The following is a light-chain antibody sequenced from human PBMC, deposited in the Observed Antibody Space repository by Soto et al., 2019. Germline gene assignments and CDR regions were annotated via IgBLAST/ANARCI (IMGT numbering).Light chain of an antibody. CDR1: SSDVGGYNY. V-gene: IGLV2-14*01. CDR3: SSYTSSSTNV. Sequence: QSALTQPASVSGSPGQSITISCTGTSSDVGGYNYVSWYQQHPGKAPKLMIYEVSNRPSGVSNRFSGSKSGNTASLTISGLQAEDEADYYCSSYTSSSTNVFATGTKGTVL. CDR2: EVS. J-gene: IGLJ1*01.